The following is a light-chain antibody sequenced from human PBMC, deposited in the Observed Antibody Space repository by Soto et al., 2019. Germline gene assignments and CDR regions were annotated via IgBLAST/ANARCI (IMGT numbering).Light chain of an antibody. CDR2: AAA. V-gene: IGKV1-12*01. CDR3: QQGNSFPIS. Sequence: DLQMTQSPSSVSASVGDRDTITCRASQSITSWLAWYQQQPGKAPKLLISAAANLQSGVPSRFSGSGSGTHFTLTISSLQPEDFATYYCQQGNSFPISFGQGTRLEIK. J-gene: IGKJ5*01. CDR1: QSITSW.